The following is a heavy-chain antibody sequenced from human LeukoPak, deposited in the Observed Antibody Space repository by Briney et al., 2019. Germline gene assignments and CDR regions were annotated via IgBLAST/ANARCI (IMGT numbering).Heavy chain of an antibody. CDR1: GFTFSSYA. CDR3: AKDLHSSGWYGDAFDI. D-gene: IGHD6-19*01. J-gene: IGHJ3*02. V-gene: IGHV3-23*01. CDR2: ISGSGGST. Sequence: GGSLRLSCAASGFTFSSYAMSWVRQAPGKGLEWVSAISGSGGSTYYADSVKGRFTISRDNSKNTLYLQMNSLRAEDTAVYYCAKDLHSSGWYGDAFDIWGQGTMVTVSS.